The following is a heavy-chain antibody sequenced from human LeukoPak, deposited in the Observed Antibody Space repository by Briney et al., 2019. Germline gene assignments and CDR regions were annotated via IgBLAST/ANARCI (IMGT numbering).Heavy chain of an antibody. CDR1: GFTFSSYS. CDR2: ISSSSSYI. J-gene: IGHJ6*02. V-gene: IGHV3-21*01. CDR3: ARAGPTKITIFGVVAPSGMDV. Sequence: PGGSLRLSCAASGFTFSSYSMNWVRQAPGKGLEWVSSISSSSSYIYYADSVKGRFTISRDNAKNSLYLQMNSLRAEDTAVYYCARAGPTKITIFGVVAPSGMDVWGQGTTVTVSS. D-gene: IGHD3-3*01.